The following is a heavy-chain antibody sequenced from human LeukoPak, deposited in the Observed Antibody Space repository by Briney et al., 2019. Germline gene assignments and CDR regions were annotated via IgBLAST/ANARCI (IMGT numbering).Heavy chain of an antibody. J-gene: IGHJ4*02. D-gene: IGHD6-19*01. CDR2: ISGSGGST. Sequence: GGSLRLSCAASGFTFSSYAMSWVRQAPGKGLEWVSAISGSGGSTYYADSVKGRFTISRDNSKNTLYLQMNSLRAEDTAVYYCARDQQGVDGVKFYYFDYWGQGTLVTVSS. V-gene: IGHV3-23*01. CDR3: ARDQQGVDGVKFYYFDY. CDR1: GFTFSSYA.